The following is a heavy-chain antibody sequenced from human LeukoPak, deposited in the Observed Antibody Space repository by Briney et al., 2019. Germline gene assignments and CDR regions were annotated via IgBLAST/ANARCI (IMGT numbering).Heavy chain of an antibody. Sequence: PVGSLRLSCAASGFTFSSYWMHWVRQAPGKGLVWVSRIIVDGSSTNYADSVKGRFTISRDNAKNTVYLQMNSLRAEDTAVYYCARPFSAPKSNYGYYFDYWGPGKLVTVSS. V-gene: IGHV3-74*01. CDR3: ARPFSAPKSNYGYYFDY. CDR1: GFTFSSYW. J-gene: IGHJ4*02. D-gene: IGHD4-11*01. CDR2: IIVDGSST.